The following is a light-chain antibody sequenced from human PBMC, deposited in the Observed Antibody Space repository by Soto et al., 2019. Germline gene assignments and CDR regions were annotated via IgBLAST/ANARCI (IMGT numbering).Light chain of an antibody. J-gene: IGKJ1*01. CDR2: GAS. V-gene: IGKV3-15*01. CDR1: QSVDSN. Sequence: EIVMTQSPATLSVSPVERATLSCRASQSVDSNLAWYQQKPGQAPRLLIYGASTRATGISARFSGSGSGTEFTLTISSLQSEDFGVYYCQQYNNWWTFGQGTKVDIK. CDR3: QQYNNWWT.